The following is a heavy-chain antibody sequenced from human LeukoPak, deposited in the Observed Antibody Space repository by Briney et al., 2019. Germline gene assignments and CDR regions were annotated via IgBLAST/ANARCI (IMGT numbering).Heavy chain of an antibody. CDR1: GGSISSYY. D-gene: IGHD7-27*01. CDR2: IYYSGGT. Sequence: SETLSLTCTVSGGSISSYYWSWIRQPPGKGLEWIGYIYYSGGTNYNPSLKSRVTISVDTSKNQFSLKLSSVTAADTAVYYCARHLSGAGAVDYWGQGTLVTVSS. V-gene: IGHV4-59*08. J-gene: IGHJ4*02. CDR3: ARHLSGAGAVDY.